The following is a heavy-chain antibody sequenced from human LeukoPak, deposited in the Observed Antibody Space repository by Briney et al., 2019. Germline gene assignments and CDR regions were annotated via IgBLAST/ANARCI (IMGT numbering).Heavy chain of an antibody. D-gene: IGHD7-27*01. CDR2: IKQDGSET. V-gene: IGHV3-7*01. CDR1: GFTFSTYW. CDR3: ARPRATWGAVDAFDI. Sequence: GGSLRLSCAASGFTFSTYWMSWVRQAPGKGLEWVANIKQDGSETYYVDSVKGRFTISRDNAKSSLYLQMNSLRAEDTAVYYSARPRATWGAVDAFDIWGQGTMVTVSS. J-gene: IGHJ3*02.